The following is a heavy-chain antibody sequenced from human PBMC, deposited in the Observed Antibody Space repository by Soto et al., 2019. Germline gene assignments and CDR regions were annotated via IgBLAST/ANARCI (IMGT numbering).Heavy chain of an antibody. V-gene: IGHV4-59*01. CDR2: IYYSGST. CDR3: ARGLTRDYDFWSGYYPNYYYYGMDV. D-gene: IGHD3-3*01. Sequence: PSETLSLTRTVCCGSINSYYWSGIRQHPGKGLEWIGYIYYSGSTNYNPSLKSRVTISVDTSKNQFSLKLSSVTAADTAVYYCARGLTRDYDFWSGYYPNYYYYGMDVWGQGPTVTVSS. J-gene: IGHJ6*02. CDR1: CGSINSYY.